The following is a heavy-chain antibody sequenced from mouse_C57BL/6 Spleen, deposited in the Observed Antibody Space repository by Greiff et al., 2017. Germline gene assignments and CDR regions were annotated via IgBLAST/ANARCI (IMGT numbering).Heavy chain of an antibody. D-gene: IGHD1-1*01. Sequence: QVQLQQSGAELVRPGASVTLSCKASGYTFTDYEMHWVKQTPVHGLEWIGAIDPETGGTAYNQKFKGKAILTADKSSSTAYMELRSLTSEDSAVYCCVYGSSDWYLDVWGTGTTVTVSS. V-gene: IGHV1-15*01. CDR1: GYTFTDYE. J-gene: IGHJ1*03. CDR3: VYGSSDWYLDV. CDR2: IDPETGGT.